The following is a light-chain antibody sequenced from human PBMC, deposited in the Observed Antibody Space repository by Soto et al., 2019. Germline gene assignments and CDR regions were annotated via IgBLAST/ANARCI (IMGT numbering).Light chain of an antibody. J-gene: IGLJ1*01. CDR2: EGS. Sequence: QSVLTQPASVSGSPGQAITISCTGTSSDVGSYNIVSWYQQYPGKAPKLMIYEGSKRPSGVSIRFSGSKSGNTASLTISGLQAEDEADYYCAAWDDSLCVFGTGTKVTVL. CDR1: SSDVGSYNI. CDR3: AAWDDSLCV. V-gene: IGLV2-23*01.